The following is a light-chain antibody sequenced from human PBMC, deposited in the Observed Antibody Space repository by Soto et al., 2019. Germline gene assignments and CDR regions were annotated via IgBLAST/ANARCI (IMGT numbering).Light chain of an antibody. Sequence: IQMTQFPSSLSASVGDRVTITCRADQTVIRYLNWYKQKPRRAPIFLIYVVSNLQSGVPSCFSGSGSGTEFTLTISVLQPEDFATYYCQKSYITLFTFGPGTKVDI. CDR2: VVS. CDR1: QTVIRY. CDR3: QKSYITLFT. V-gene: IGKV1-39*01. J-gene: IGKJ3*01.